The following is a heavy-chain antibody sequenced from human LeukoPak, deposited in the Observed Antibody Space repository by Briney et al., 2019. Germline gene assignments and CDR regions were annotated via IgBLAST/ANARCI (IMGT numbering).Heavy chain of an antibody. J-gene: IGHJ4*02. CDR1: GFTFSTYA. Sequence: GGSLRLSCAASGFTFSTYAMSWVRQAPGKGLEWVSAISGNSGSTNYADSVKGRFTISRDNSKDTLYLQMSSLRLEDTAVYYCAKLVGTPGGYWGQGTLVTVSS. V-gene: IGHV3-23*01. CDR3: AKLVGTPGGY. CDR2: ISGNSGST. D-gene: IGHD1-26*01.